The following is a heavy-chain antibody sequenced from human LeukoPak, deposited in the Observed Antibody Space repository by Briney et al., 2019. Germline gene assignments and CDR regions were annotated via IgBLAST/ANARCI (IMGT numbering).Heavy chain of an antibody. Sequence: ASVKVSCKASGGTFSSYAINWVRQATGQGLEWMGWMNPNSGSTGYAQKSQGRVTITRNTSISTAYMELSGLRSEDTAVYYCARGRSTGYPYYFEYWGQGTLVTVSS. CDR3: ARGRSTGYPYYFEY. CDR2: MNPNSGST. D-gene: IGHD5-12*01. CDR1: GGTFSSYA. V-gene: IGHV1-8*03. J-gene: IGHJ4*02.